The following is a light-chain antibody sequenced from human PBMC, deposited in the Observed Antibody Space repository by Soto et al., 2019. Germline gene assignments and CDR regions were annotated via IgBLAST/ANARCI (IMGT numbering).Light chain of an antibody. CDR2: GNS. V-gene: IGLV1-40*01. Sequence: QSVLTQPPSVSGAPGQRVTISCTGSSSNIGAGYDVHWYQQLPGTAPKLLIYGNSNRPSGVPDRFSGSKSGNTASLTISGLQAEDEADYYCCSYAGSYTLGVFGGGTKLTVL. CDR1: SSNIGAGYD. CDR3: CSYAGSYTLGV. J-gene: IGLJ2*01.